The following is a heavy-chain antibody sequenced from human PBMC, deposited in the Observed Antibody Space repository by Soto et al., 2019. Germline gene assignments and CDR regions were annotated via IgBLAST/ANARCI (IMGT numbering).Heavy chain of an antibody. V-gene: IGHV2-5*02. J-gene: IGHJ3*02. Sequence: QITFKESGPTLVKPTQTLTLTFTFSGFSLTTSGVGVGWIRQPPGNALELLALIYWDDEKRYSPSLQSRLTITNDTSTDQVDLTVTNMNPADTGTYYRAHRLYASSDVAFDIWGQGTMVYVSS. D-gene: IGHD6-6*01. CDR2: IYWDDEK. CDR1: GFSLTTSGVG. CDR3: AHRLYASSDVAFDI.